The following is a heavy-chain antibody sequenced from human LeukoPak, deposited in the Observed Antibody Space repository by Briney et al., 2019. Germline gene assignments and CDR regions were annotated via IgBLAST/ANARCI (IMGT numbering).Heavy chain of an antibody. CDR1: YW. V-gene: IGHV5-51*01. Sequence: YWSWIRQYPGKGLEWMGIIYPGDSNTGYSPSFQGQVTISADKSISTAYLQWSSLKASDTAMYYCARRQAVATLGEFDYWGQGTLVTVSS. D-gene: IGHD5-12*01. J-gene: IGHJ4*02. CDR3: ARRQAVATLGEFDY. CDR2: IYPGDSNT.